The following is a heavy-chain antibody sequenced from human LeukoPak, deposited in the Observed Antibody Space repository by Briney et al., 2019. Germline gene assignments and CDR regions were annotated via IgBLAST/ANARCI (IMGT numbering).Heavy chain of an antibody. J-gene: IGHJ4*02. Sequence: GGSLRLSRAASGFTFDHYTMHWVRQAPGEGLEWVSLIRWDGGSTYYADSVKGRFTISRDNSKNSLYLQMNSLRAEDTAVYYCARVGALSSSWLLYWGQGTLVTVSS. CDR3: ARVGALSSSWLLY. V-gene: IGHV3-43*01. CDR1: GFTFDHYT. D-gene: IGHD6-13*01. CDR2: IRWDGGST.